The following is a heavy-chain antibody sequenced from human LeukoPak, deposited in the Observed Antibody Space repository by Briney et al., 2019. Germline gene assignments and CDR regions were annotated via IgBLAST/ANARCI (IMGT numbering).Heavy chain of an antibody. CDR1: GYSISNGYY. D-gene: IGHD6-13*01. CDR2: IYHSGST. J-gene: IGHJ5*02. Sequence: SETLSLTCTVSGYSISNGYYWGWIRQPPGKGLEWIGNIYHSGSTFYNPSLKSRVTISVDTSKNQFSLKLSSVTAADTAVYYCARGYSSSWYFNWFDPWGQGTLVTVSS. CDR3: ARGYSSSWYFNWFDP. V-gene: IGHV4-38-2*02.